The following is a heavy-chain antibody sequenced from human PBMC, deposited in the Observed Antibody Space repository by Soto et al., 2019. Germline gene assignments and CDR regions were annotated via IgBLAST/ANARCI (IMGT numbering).Heavy chain of an antibody. CDR3: AREPDV. CDR1: GFSISSYY. J-gene: IGHJ6*02. Sequence: SETLSLTCTVSGFSISSYYWSWIRQPPGKGLEWIGYIYYSGSTNYNPSLKSRVTISVDTSKNQFSLKLSSVTAADTAVYYCAREPDVWGQGTTVTVSS. V-gene: IGHV4-59*12. CDR2: IYYSGST.